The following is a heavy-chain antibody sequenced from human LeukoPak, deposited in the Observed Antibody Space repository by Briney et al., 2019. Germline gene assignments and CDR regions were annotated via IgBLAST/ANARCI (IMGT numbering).Heavy chain of an antibody. D-gene: IGHD4-17*01. CDR3: ARDLGSYGDYLYYFDY. CDR2: ISYDGSNK. CDR1: GFTFSSYA. V-gene: IGHV3-30-3*01. Sequence: GGSLRLSCAASGFTFSSYAMHWVRQAPGKGLEWVAVISYDGSNKYYADSVKGRFTISRDNSKNTLYLQMNSLRAEDTAVYYCARDLGSYGDYLYYFDYWGQGTLVTVSS. J-gene: IGHJ4*02.